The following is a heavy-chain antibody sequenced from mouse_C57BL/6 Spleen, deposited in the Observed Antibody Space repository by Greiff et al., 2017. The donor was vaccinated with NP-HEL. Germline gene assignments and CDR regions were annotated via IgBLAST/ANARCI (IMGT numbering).Heavy chain of an antibody. Sequence: VQLQQSGPELVKPGASVKLSCKASGYTFTSYDINWVKQRPGQGLEWIGWIYPRDGSTKYNEKFKGKATLTVDTSSSTAYMELHSLTSEDSAVYFCARSYGYDGGAMDYWGQGTSVTVSS. CDR3: ARSYGYDGGAMDY. J-gene: IGHJ4*01. D-gene: IGHD2-2*01. V-gene: IGHV1-85*01. CDR2: IYPRDGST. CDR1: GYTFTSYD.